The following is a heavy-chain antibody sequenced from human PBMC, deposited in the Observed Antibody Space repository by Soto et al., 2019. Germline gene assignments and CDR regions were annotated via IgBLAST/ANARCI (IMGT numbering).Heavy chain of an antibody. J-gene: IGHJ4*02. CDR2: ISGSGGST. CDR3: AKDRERVGAISFHRIFDY. CDR1: GFTFSSYA. Sequence: GGSLRLSCAASGFTFSSYAMSWVRQAPGKGLEWVSAISGSGGSTYYADSVKGRFTISRDNSKNTLYLQMNSLRAEDTAVYYCAKDRERVGAISFHRIFDYWGQGTLVTVSS. V-gene: IGHV3-23*01. D-gene: IGHD1-26*01.